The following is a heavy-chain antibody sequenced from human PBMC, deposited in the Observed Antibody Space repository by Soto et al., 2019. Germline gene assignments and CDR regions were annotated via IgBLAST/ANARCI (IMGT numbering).Heavy chain of an antibody. J-gene: IGHJ6*02. V-gene: IGHV1-69*08. CDR2: IIPILGIA. CDR3: ARDPPGVWFGAHYYYYGMDV. CDR1: GGTFSSYT. D-gene: IGHD3-10*01. Sequence: QVQLVQSGAEVKKPGSSVKVSCKASGGTFSSYTISWVRQAPGQGLEWMGRIIPILGIANYAQKFQGRVTITADKSTSTAYMELSSLRSEDTAVYYCARDPPGVWFGAHYYYYGMDVWGQGTTVTVSS.